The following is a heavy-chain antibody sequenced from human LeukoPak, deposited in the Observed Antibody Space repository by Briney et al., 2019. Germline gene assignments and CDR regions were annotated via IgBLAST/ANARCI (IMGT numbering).Heavy chain of an antibody. CDR3: AKDGIVVSYFDY. J-gene: IGHJ4*02. D-gene: IGHD3-22*01. CDR1: GFTFSRCA. CDR2: ISDDGSNK. V-gene: IGHV3-30*04. Sequence: PGGSLRLSCATSGFTFSRCAMYWVRQAPGKGLEWVALISDDGSNKYYADSVKGRFTISRDNSKNTLYLQMNSLRAEDTAMYYCAKDGIVVSYFDYWGQGTLVTVSS.